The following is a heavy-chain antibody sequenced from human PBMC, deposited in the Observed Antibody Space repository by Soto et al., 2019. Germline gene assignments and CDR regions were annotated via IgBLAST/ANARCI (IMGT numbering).Heavy chain of an antibody. CDR1: DGSLSDDY. D-gene: IGHD1-1*01. J-gene: IGHJ5*02. CDR3: SRGNDAYKGGRT. Sequence: QVQLQQWGAGLLKPSETLSLTCAVYDGSLSDDYYTWTRQSPGKGLEWIGEIHPSGSTYYNPSLTTRVTPSQDTSKKHVTLNWISVTAADTGEYYCSRGNDAYKGGRTWGQGTLVTVSS. CDR2: IHPSGST. V-gene: IGHV4-34*02.